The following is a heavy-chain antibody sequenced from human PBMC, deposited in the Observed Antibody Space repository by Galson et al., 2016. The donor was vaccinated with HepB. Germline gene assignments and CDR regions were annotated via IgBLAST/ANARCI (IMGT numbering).Heavy chain of an antibody. J-gene: IGHJ4*02. CDR2: INGDGSVK. D-gene: IGHD2-8*01. CDR1: GFTFRSFSSHW. CDR3: ARAGGYCINGVCYLCDY. V-gene: IGHV3-7*01. Sequence: SLRLSCAASGFTFRSFSSHWMSWVRQAPGRGPEWVAHINGDGSVKNYLDSVRGRFTISRDNAKSSHYLQMNSLRAEDTAVYYCARAGGYCINGVCYLCDYWGQGTLVTVSS.